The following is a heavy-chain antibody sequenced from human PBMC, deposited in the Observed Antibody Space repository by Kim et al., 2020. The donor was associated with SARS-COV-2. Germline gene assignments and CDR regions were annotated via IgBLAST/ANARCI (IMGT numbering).Heavy chain of an antibody. CDR2: FTHYGTT. CDR1: GGSFSNYF. V-gene: IGHV4-34*01. CDR3: ATHGVDSGYDFGY. Sequence: SETLSLTCVVYGGSFSNYFWSWIRQPPGKGLEWIGEFTHYGTTNYNPSLKSRVSISADTSKNQFSLKLTSVTAADTAVYYCATHGVDSGYDFGYCGQGVLVPVSS. D-gene: IGHD5-12*01. J-gene: IGHJ4*02.